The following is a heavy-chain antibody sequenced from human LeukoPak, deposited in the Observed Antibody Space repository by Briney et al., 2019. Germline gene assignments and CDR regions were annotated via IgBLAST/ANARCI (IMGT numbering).Heavy chain of an antibody. CDR2: INPNSGGT. D-gene: IGHD3-10*01. J-gene: IGHJ2*01. CDR1: GYTFTGYY. Sequence: ASVKVSCKASGYTFTGYYMHWVRQAPGQGLEWMGWINPNSGGTNYAQKFQGRVTMTRDTSISTAYVELSGLRSDDTAVYYCARPRGAKHGWYFDLWGRGTLVTVSS. V-gene: IGHV1-2*02. CDR3: ARPRGAKHGWYFDL.